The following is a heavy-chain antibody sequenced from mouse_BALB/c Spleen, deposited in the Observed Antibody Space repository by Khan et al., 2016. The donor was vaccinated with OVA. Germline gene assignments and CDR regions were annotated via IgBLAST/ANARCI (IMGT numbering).Heavy chain of an antibody. Sequence: EVQLQQSGTVLARPGASVKMSCKASGYSFTSYWMHWVKQRPGQGLESIGAIYPGNSDTSYNQKFKGKAKLTAVTSASTAYMELSSLTNEDSAVYYCTDGNYVGWFAYWGQGTLVTVSA. J-gene: IGHJ3*01. D-gene: IGHD2-1*01. CDR1: GYSFTSYW. CDR3: TDGNYVGWFAY. V-gene: IGHV1-5*01. CDR2: IYPGNSDT.